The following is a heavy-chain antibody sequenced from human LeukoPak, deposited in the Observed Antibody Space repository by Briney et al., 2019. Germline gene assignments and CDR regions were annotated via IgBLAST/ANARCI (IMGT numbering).Heavy chain of an antibody. J-gene: IGHJ4*02. V-gene: IGHV1-18*01. Sequence: ASVKVSCKASGYAFTSVGITWVRRAPGQGLEWMGWISPYNGNTRYAQKFQGRVAMTTDTSTTTAYMELRGLRFNDTAVYYCARAGSGSGWYFDYWGQGTLVTVSS. CDR2: ISPYNGNT. D-gene: IGHD6-19*01. CDR1: GYAFTSVG. CDR3: ARAGSGSGWYFDY.